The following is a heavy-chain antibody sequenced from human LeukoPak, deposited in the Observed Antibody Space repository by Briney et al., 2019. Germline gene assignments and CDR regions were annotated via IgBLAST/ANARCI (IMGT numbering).Heavy chain of an antibody. J-gene: IGHJ4*02. D-gene: IGHD6-13*01. Sequence: SEALSLTCTVPGGSISSYYWSWIRQPPGKGLEWIGYIYYSGSTNYNPSLKSRVTISVDTSKNQFSLKLSSVTAADTAVYYCARVGKRAAAGTFDYWGQGTLVTVSS. V-gene: IGHV4-59*01. CDR2: IYYSGST. CDR1: GGSISSYY. CDR3: ARVGKRAAAGTFDY.